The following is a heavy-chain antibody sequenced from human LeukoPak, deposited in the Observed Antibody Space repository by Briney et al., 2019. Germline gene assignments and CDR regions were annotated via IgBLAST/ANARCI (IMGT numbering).Heavy chain of an antibody. CDR1: GFTVSSNY. CDR2: IYSGGST. V-gene: IGHV3-53*01. CDR3: ARVTQWLFDY. J-gene: IGHJ4*02. Sequence: GGSLRLSCAASGFTVSSNYMSWVRQAPGKGLEWVSVIYSGGSTYYADSVKGRSTISRDNSKNTLYLQMNSLRAEDTAVYYCARVTQWLFDYWGQGTLVTVSS. D-gene: IGHD6-19*01.